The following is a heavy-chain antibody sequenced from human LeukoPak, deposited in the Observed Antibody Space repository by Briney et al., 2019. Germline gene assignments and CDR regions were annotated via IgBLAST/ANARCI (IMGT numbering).Heavy chain of an antibody. J-gene: IGHJ4*02. CDR2: ISAYNGNT. V-gene: IGHV1-18*01. D-gene: IGHD3-3*01. CDR3: ARLLIQYYDFWSGCLDY. Sequence: ASVKVSCKASGYTFTSYGIGWVRQAPGQGLEWMGWISAYNGNTNYAQKLQGRVTMTTDTSTSTAYMELRSLRSDDTAVYYCARLLIQYYDFWSGCLDYWGQGTLVTVSS. CDR1: GYTFTSYG.